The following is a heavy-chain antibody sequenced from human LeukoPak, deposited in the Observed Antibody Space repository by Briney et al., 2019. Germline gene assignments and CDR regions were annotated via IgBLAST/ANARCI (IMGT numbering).Heavy chain of an antibody. D-gene: IGHD3-22*01. CDR1: GGSISSYY. CDR3: ARTPIYYYDKSGYYR. CDR2: IYTSGST. Sequence: SETLSLTCTVSGGSISSYYWSWIRQPAGKALEWIGHIYTSGSTNYNPSLKSRVTMSVDTSRNQFSLKLSSVTAADTAVYYCARTPIYYYDKSGYYRWSQGTLVTVSS. V-gene: IGHV4-4*07. J-gene: IGHJ4*02.